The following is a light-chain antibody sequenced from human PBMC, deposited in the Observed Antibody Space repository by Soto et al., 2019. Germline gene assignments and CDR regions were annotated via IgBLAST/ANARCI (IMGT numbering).Light chain of an antibody. CDR3: QNYNNLPPIT. V-gene: IGKV3-15*01. CDR1: QSLSSN. J-gene: IGKJ5*01. Sequence: EIVMTQSPATLSLSPGERATLSCRASQSLSSNLAWYQQKPGQAPRLLISGASTRATGIPAMFSGSGSGTELTLTISSLQSEDFAVYYCQNYNNLPPITFGHGKRLEIK. CDR2: GAS.